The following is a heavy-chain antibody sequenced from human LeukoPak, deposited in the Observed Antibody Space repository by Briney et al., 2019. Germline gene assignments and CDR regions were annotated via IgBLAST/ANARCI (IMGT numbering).Heavy chain of an antibody. D-gene: IGHD3-9*01. J-gene: IGHJ6*02. CDR1: GGSVSSGSYY. CDR3: VRATYYDILTGLYYYYGMDV. CDR2: IYYSGST. V-gene: IGHV4-61*01. Sequence: SETLSLTCTVSGGSVSSGSYYWSWIRQPPGKGLEWIGYIYYSGSTNYNPSLKSRVTISVDTSKNQFSLKLSSVTAADTAVYYCVRATYYDILTGLYYYYGMDVWGQGTTVTVSS.